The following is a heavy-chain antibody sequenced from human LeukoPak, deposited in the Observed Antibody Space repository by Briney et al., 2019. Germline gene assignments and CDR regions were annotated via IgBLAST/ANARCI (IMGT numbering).Heavy chain of an antibody. CDR2: TSSSSSYI. CDR3: ARSVVPAAILNNLFDP. J-gene: IGHJ5*02. V-gene: IGHV3-21*01. CDR1: GFTFSSYS. Sequence: PGGSLRLSCAASGFTFSSYSMNWVRQAPEKGLEWVSSTSSSSSYIYYADSVKGRFTISRDNAKNSLYLQMNSLRAEDTAVYYCARSVVPAAILNNLFDPWGQGTLVTVSS. D-gene: IGHD2-2*01.